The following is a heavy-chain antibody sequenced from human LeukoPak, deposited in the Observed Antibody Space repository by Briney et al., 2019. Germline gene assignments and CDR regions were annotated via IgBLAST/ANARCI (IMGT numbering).Heavy chain of an antibody. V-gene: IGHV3-23*01. D-gene: IGHD5-18*01. J-gene: IGHJ4*02. CDR2: IGNTET. Sequence: GGSLRLSCATSGFPFETDAMSWVRQAPGKGLEWVATIGNTETFYADSVTGRFTISRDNSKNTVNLQMNRLRVEDTAIYYCAKDWIQFNRVFDCFDSWGQGTLVTVSS. CDR3: AKDWIQFNRVFDCFDS. CDR1: GFPFETDA.